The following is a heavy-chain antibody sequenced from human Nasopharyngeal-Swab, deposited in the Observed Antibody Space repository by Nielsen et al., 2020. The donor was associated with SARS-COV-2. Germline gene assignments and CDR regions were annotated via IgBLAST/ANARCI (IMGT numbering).Heavy chain of an antibody. CDR1: GITFSNAW. J-gene: IGHJ4*02. V-gene: IGHV3-15*01. Sequence: GASLKISCAASGITFSNAWMSWVRQAPGKGLEWVGRIKSKTDGSTTDYAVPVKGRFTISRDDSKNTMFLQMDSLKTEDTAVYYCTTDFYFDYWGQGTLVTVSS. CDR2: IKSKTDGSTT. CDR3: TTDFYFDY.